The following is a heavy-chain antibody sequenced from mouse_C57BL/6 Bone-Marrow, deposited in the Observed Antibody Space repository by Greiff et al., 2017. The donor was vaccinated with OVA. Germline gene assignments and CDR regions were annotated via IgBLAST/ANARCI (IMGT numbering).Heavy chain of an antibody. D-gene: IGHD1-1*01. CDR1: GYTFTDYY. CDR2: INPNNGGT. V-gene: IGHV1-26*01. CDR3: ARILPEGFAY. Sequence: EVQLQQSGPELVKPGASVKISCKASGYTFTDYYMNWVKQSHGKSLEWIGDINPNNGGTSYNQKFKGKATLTVDKSSSTAYMELRSLTSEDSAVYYCARILPEGFAYWGQGTLVTVSA. J-gene: IGHJ3*01.